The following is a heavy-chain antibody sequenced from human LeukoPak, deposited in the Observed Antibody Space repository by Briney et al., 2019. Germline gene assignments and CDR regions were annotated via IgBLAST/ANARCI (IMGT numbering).Heavy chain of an antibody. Sequence: ASVEVSCKASGYTFTSYGISWVRQAPGQGLEWVGWISAYNGNTNYAQKLQGRVTMTTDTSTSTAYMELRSLRSDDTAVYYCARDGLDIVATIPQLIDYWGQGTLVTVSS. J-gene: IGHJ4*02. D-gene: IGHD5-12*01. CDR1: GYTFTSYG. CDR2: ISAYNGNT. V-gene: IGHV1-18*01. CDR3: ARDGLDIVATIPQLIDY.